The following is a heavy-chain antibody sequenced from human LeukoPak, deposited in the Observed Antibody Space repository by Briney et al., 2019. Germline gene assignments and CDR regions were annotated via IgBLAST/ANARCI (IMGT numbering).Heavy chain of an antibody. CDR1: GGPLNNSEYY. V-gene: IGHV4-39*05. Sequence: SGTPSPPFTGPGGPLNNSEYYLDWIRPPPGTGLEWIWRMNYRGSTYYNPSLESRVTISVDTSKNQFSLKMSSVTAADTAVYYCAKTRGRGQVDPGTSGYVNYWGQGTLVSVSS. D-gene: IGHD3-22*01. CDR2: MNYRGST. CDR3: AKTRGRGQVDPGTSGYVNY. J-gene: IGHJ4*02.